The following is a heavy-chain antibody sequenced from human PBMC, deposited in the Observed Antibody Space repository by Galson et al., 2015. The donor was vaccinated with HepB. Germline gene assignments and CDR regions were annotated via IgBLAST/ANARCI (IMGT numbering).Heavy chain of an antibody. CDR3: TTELRSSWYWGDYYYYYMDV. V-gene: IGHV3-15*01. Sequence: SLRLSCAASGFTFSNAWMSWVRQAPGKGLEWVGRIKSKTDGGTTDYAAPVKGRFTISRDDSKNTLYLQMNSLKTEDTAVYYCTTELRSSWYWGDYYYYYMDVWGKGTTVTVSS. CDR1: GFTFSNAW. CDR2: IKSKTDGGTT. J-gene: IGHJ6*03. D-gene: IGHD6-13*01.